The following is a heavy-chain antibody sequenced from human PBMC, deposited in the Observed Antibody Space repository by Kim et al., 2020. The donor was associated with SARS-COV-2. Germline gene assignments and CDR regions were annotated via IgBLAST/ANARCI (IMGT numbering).Heavy chain of an antibody. CDR2: IIPILGIA. CDR1: GGTFSSYT. Sequence: SVKVSCKASGGTFSSYTISWVRQAPGQGLEWMGRIIPILGIANYAQKFQGGVTITADKSTSTAYMELSSLRSEDTAVYYCARDLEGYCSSTSCYRSDYWGQGTLVTVSS. V-gene: IGHV1-69*04. CDR3: ARDLEGYCSSTSCYRSDY. J-gene: IGHJ4*02. D-gene: IGHD2-2*02.